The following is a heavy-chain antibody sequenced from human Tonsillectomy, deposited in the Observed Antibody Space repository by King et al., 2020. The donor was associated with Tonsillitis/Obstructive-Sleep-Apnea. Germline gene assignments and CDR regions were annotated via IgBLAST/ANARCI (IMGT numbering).Heavy chain of an antibody. V-gene: IGHV1-2*02. Sequence: VQLVESGAEVKKPGASVKVSCRASGYTFTGYYIHWVRQAPGQGLEWMGWINPNSGGTNYAQKFQGRVTMTRDTSINTAYMELSRLRSDDTAVYYCARVGYCTNGVCYRRDYYYYGLDVWGHGTTVTVSS. J-gene: IGHJ6*02. CDR1: GYTFTGYY. CDR3: ARVGYCTNGVCYRRDYYYYGLDV. D-gene: IGHD2-8*01. CDR2: INPNSGGT.